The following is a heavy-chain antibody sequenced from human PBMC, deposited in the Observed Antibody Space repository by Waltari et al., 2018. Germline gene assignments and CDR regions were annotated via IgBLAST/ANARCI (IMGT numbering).Heavy chain of an antibody. CDR2: IYSGGST. CDR3: ARECRGTAAAGYFDY. V-gene: IGHV3-53*01. CDR1: GFTVSSNY. Sequence: EVQLVESGGGLIQPGGSLRLSCEASGFTVSSNYMRWVRQAPGKGLEWVSVIYSGGSTYYADSVKGRFTISRDNSKNTLYLQMNSLRAEDTAVYYCARECRGTAAAGYFDYWGQGTLVTVSS. J-gene: IGHJ4*02. D-gene: IGHD6-13*01.